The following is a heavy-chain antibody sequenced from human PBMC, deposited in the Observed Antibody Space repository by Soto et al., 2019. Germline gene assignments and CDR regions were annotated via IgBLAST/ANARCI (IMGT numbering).Heavy chain of an antibody. CDR1: GFTFSDYY. Sequence: QVQLVESGGGLVKPGGSLRLSCAASGFTFSDYYMSWIRQAPGKGLEWVSYISSSSSYTNYADSVKGRFTISRDNAKNSPYLQMNSLRAEDTALYYCARDHPRFSGYDYVDYWGQGTLVTVSS. V-gene: IGHV3-11*05. CDR2: ISSSSSYT. J-gene: IGHJ4*02. D-gene: IGHD5-12*01. CDR3: ARDHPRFSGYDYVDY.